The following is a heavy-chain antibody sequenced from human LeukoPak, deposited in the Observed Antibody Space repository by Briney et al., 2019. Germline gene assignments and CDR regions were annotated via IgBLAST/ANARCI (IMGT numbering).Heavy chain of an antibody. CDR3: ARVIAVAGYYYYYYMDV. CDR2: IYYSGST. Sequence: SETLSLTCTVSGGSISSGDYYWRWIRQPPGKGLEWIGYIYYSGSTYYNPSLKSRVTISVDTSKNQFSLKLSSVTAADTAVYYYARVIAVAGYYYYYYMDVWGKGTTVTVSS. J-gene: IGHJ6*03. D-gene: IGHD6-19*01. CDR1: GGSISSGDYY. V-gene: IGHV4-30-4*08.